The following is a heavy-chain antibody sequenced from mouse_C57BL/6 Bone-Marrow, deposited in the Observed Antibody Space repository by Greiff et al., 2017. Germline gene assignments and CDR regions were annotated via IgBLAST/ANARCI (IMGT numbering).Heavy chain of an antibody. V-gene: IGHV5-6*01. CDR2: ISSGGSYT. CDR3: ARLPYYGNYVGDY. CDR1: GFTFSSYG. Sequence: EVKLVESGGDLVKPGGSLKLSCAASGFTFSSYGMSWVRQTPDKRLEWVATISSGGSYTYYPDSVKGRFTISRDNAKNTLYLQMSSLKSEDTAMYYCARLPYYGNYVGDYWGQGTTLTVSS. J-gene: IGHJ2*01. D-gene: IGHD2-10*01.